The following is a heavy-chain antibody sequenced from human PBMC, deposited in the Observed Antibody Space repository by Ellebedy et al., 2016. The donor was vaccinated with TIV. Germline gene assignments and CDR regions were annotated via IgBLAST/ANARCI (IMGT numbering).Heavy chain of an antibody. CDR3: QVGSSGPKGLMDG. CDR2: IYHSGST. D-gene: IGHD6-19*01. CDR1: GYSISSGYY. V-gene: IGHV4-38-2*02. J-gene: IGHJ6*03. Sequence: SETLSLTXTVSGYSISSGYYWGWIRQPPGKGLEWIGSIYHSGSTYYNPSLKSRVTISVDTSKNQFSLKLSSVTAADTAVYYCQVGSSGPKGLMDGWGKGTTVTVSS.